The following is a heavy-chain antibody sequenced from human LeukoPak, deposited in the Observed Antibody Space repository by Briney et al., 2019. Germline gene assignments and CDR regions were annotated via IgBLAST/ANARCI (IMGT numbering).Heavy chain of an antibody. V-gene: IGHV3-21*01. J-gene: IGHJ5*02. Sequence: GGSLRLSCAASGFTFSTYSMSWVPQAPGKGLEWFSSIDSSGRYTYYADSLRGRVTISRDNAKNSLYLQMRSLRAEDTAVYHCARDRRACSGGTCYSTNWFDPWGQGTLVTVSS. CDR2: IDSSGRYT. CDR1: GFTFSTYS. CDR3: ARDRRACSGGTCYSTNWFDP. D-gene: IGHD2-15*01.